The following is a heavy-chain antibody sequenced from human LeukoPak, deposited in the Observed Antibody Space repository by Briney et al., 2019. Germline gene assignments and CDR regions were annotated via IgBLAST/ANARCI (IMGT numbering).Heavy chain of an antibody. CDR1: GGSIRDYH. CDR3: ARKDGDV. CDR2: IYTSGST. J-gene: IGHJ4*02. V-gene: IGHV4-4*07. D-gene: IGHD5-24*01. Sequence: SETLSLTCTVSGGSIRDYHWTWIRQPAGKGLEWIGRIYTSGSTNCNPSLKSRVTMSVDTSNNQFSLKLTSVTAADTAVYYCARKDGDVWGQGTLVTVSS.